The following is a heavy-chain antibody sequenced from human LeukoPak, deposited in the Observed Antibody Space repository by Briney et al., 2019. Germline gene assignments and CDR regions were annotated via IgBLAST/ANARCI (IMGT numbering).Heavy chain of an antibody. Sequence: SQTLSLTCALSGDSFSNNGVAWHWLRQSPARGLEWLGRTYFGSKWYNDYAMSVKSRITINPDTSKNQFSLQLNSVTPEDTAVYFCARQRSRALDLWGQGTMVTVSS. V-gene: IGHV6-1*01. CDR2: TYFGSKWYN. CDR1: GDSFSNNGVA. CDR3: ARQRSRALDL. J-gene: IGHJ3*01. D-gene: IGHD1-1*01.